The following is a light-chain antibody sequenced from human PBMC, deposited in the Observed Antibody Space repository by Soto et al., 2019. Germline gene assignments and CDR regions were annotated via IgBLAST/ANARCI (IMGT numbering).Light chain of an antibody. CDR1: QSVSSN. V-gene: IGKV3-15*01. Sequence: EIVMTQSPATLSVSPGERATLSCRASQSVSSNLAWYQQKPGQAPRLLIYGASTRATGIPARFSGSGSGTEFTLTISSLQSEDFAVYYCQQYNNXPRTFGQGT. CDR3: QQYNNXPRT. CDR2: GAS. J-gene: IGKJ1*01.